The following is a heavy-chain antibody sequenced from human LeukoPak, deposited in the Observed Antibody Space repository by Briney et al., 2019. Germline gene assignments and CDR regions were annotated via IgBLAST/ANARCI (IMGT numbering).Heavy chain of an antibody. CDR3: ARGLPYSISDY. CDR1: GFTFSNYG. Sequence: GRSLRLSCAASGFTFSNYGIHWVRQAPGKGLEWVAVIRSDGSTKYYADSVKGRLPISRDNSKNTVYLQMNSLRVEDTAVYYCARGLPYSISDYWGQGTLVSVSS. D-gene: IGHD6-13*01. J-gene: IGHJ4*02. CDR2: IRSDGSTK. V-gene: IGHV3-33*01.